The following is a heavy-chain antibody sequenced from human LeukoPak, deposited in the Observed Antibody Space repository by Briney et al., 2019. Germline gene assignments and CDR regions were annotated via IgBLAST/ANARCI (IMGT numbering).Heavy chain of an antibody. CDR2: ISSSSKTI. V-gene: IGHV3-48*04. J-gene: IGHJ4*02. Sequence: GGSLRLSCAASGFTFSSYGMHWVRQAPGKGLEWVSYISSSSKTIYYADSVKGRFTISRDNAKNSLYLQMNSLRAEDTAVYYCARDPSTYYDYWGQGTLVTVSS. CDR1: GFTFSSYG. CDR3: ARDPSTYYDY.